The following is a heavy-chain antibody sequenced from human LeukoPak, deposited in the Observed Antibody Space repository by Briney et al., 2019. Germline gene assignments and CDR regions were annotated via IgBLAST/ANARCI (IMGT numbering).Heavy chain of an antibody. Sequence: SETLSLTCTVSGGSIRSSTYYWGWIRQPPGKGLEWIGSIYYSGSTYYNPSLKSRLTISVDTSKNQFSLRLSSVTAADTAVYYCARYYCGATNCPGIDYWGQGTLVTVSS. CDR1: GGSIRSSTYY. D-gene: IGHD2-21*01. CDR2: IYYSGST. V-gene: IGHV4-39*07. J-gene: IGHJ4*02. CDR3: ARYYCGATNCPGIDY.